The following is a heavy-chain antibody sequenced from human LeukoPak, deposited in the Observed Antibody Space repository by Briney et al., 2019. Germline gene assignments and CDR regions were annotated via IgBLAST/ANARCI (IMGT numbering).Heavy chain of an antibody. CDR3: AKDDYHDSSTAY. CDR2: ISGSGDST. V-gene: IGHV3-23*01. Sequence: GGSLRLPCAASGFTFSSYVMSWVRQAPGKGPEWVSGISGSGDSTYYADSVKGRFTISRDNSKNTLNLQMNSLRAEDTAIYYCAKDDYHDSSTAYWGQGTLVTVSS. D-gene: IGHD3-22*01. J-gene: IGHJ4*02. CDR1: GFTFSSYV.